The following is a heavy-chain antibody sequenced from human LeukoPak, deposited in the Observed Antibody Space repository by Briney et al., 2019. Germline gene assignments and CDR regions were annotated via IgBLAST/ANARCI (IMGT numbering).Heavy chain of an antibody. CDR1: GFTFSSYW. V-gene: IGHV3-7*04. Sequence: PGGSLRLSCAASGFTFSSYWTSWVRQAPGKGLEWVANIKQDGSEQYYVDSVKGRFTISRDNAKNSLYLQMNGLRAEDTAVYYCAREGGEGANWGWGTFDYWGQGTLVTVSS. D-gene: IGHD7-27*01. CDR2: IKQDGSEQ. J-gene: IGHJ4*02. CDR3: AREGGEGANWGWGTFDY.